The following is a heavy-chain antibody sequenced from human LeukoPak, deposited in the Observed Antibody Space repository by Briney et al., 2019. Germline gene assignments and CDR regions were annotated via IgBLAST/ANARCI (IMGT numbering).Heavy chain of an antibody. J-gene: IGHJ4*02. D-gene: IGHD6-13*01. CDR3: ARGWYDDF. V-gene: IGHV3-64*02. CDR1: GFTFSNYA. CDR2: ISDNGGNT. Sequence: GGSLRLSCAASGFTFSNYAMHWVRQAPGKGLEYCSAISDNGGNTYYADSVKGRVIISRDNSRNTLYLQMGSLRPEDTAVYYCARGWYDDFWGQGTLVTVSS.